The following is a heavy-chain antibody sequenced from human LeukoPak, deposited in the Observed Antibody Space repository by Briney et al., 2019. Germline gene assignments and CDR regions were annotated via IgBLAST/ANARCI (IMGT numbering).Heavy chain of an antibody. CDR1: GFTFSSYW. J-gene: IGHJ5*02. CDR2: INQDESEK. D-gene: IGHD4-23*01. CDR3: ARDNSQRVRFDP. Sequence: VGSLRLSCAASGFTFSSYWMSWVRQAPGKGLEWVANINQDESEKDYVDSAKGRFTISRDNAKNSLYLQMNSLRAEDTAVYYCARDNSQRVRFDPWGQGTLVTVSS. V-gene: IGHV3-7*05.